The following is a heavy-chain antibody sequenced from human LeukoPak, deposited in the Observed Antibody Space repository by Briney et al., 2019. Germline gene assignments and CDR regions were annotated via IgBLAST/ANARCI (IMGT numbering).Heavy chain of an antibody. CDR1: GYTFTNYW. V-gene: IGHV5-51*01. J-gene: IGHJ4*02. Sequence: GESLKISCKASGYTFTNYWIVWVRQMPGKGLEWMGIIYPGGSDTIYSPSFQGQVNISAVKSISTAYLEWSGLKASDTAMYYCALSIAIAGTATYFDYWGQGTLVTVSS. D-gene: IGHD6-13*01. CDR2: IYPGGSDT. CDR3: ALSIAIAGTATYFDY.